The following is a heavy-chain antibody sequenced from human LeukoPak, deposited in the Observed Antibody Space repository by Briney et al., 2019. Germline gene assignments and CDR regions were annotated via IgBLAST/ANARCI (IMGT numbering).Heavy chain of an antibody. CDR3: ARDPLFNWGTNWYFDL. J-gene: IGHJ2*01. V-gene: IGHV4-31*03. D-gene: IGHD7-27*01. CDR1: GGSISSGGYY. CDR2: IYYSGST. Sequence: SQTLSLTCTVSGGSISSGGYYWSWIRQHPGKGLEWIGYIYYSGSTYYNPSLKSRVTISVDTSKNQFSLKLSSVTAADTAVYYCARDPLFNWGTNWYFDLWGRGTLVTVSS.